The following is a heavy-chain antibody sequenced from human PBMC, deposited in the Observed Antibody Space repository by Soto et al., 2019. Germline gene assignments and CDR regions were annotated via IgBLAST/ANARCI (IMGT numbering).Heavy chain of an antibody. Sequence: QVQLQESGPGLVKPSQTLSLTCTVSGGSISSGGYYWSWIRQHPGKGLEWIGYIYHSGSTYYNPSLKSRVTISVDTSKIQFSLKLSSVTAADTAVYYCARVRGGDARGYWFDPWGQGTLVTVSS. CDR1: GGSISSGGYY. V-gene: IGHV4-31*03. CDR2: IYHSGST. CDR3: ARVRGGDARGYWFDP. D-gene: IGHD2-21*02. J-gene: IGHJ5*02.